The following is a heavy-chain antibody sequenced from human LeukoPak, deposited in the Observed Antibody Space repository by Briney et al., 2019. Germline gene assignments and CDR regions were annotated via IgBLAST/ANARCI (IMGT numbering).Heavy chain of an antibody. CDR2: ISGSGGST. CDR3: AKDLRVIGYYFDY. V-gene: IGHV3-23*01. D-gene: IGHD3-10*01. Sequence: GGSLRLSCAASGFTFSSYAMSWVRRAPGKGLEWVSAISGSGGSTYYADSVKGRFTISRDNSKNTLYLQMNSLRAEDTAVYYCAKDLRVIGYYFDYWGQGTLVTVSS. CDR1: GFTFSSYA. J-gene: IGHJ4*02.